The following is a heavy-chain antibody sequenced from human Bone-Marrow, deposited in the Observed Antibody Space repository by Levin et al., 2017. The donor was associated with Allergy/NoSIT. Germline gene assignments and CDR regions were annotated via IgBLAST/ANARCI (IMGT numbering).Heavy chain of an antibody. Sequence: GGSLRLSCVASGFTFSNYWMTWVRQAPGKGLEWVANIGRDGSEQYFVDSVKGRFTISRDNAKNSLYLQMNSLRVEDTAVYYCARCPDGMDVWGQGTTVTVPS. V-gene: IGHV3-7*01. J-gene: IGHJ6*02. CDR1: GFTFSNYW. CDR3: ARCPDGMDV. CDR2: IGRDGSEQ.